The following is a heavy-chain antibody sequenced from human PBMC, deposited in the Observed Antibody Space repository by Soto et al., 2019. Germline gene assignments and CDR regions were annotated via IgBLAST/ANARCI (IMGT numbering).Heavy chain of an antibody. Sequence: ASVKVSCEACGDSFTSYDISWVRQAPGQGLEWMGWISTYNGNTNYAQKLQGRVTMTTDTSTSTAYMELRSLRSDDTAVYYCARGFRVAATRWWFDPWGQGTLVTVSS. J-gene: IGHJ5*02. D-gene: IGHD2-15*01. CDR2: ISTYNGNT. CDR1: GDSFTSYD. CDR3: ARGFRVAATRWWFDP. V-gene: IGHV1-18*01.